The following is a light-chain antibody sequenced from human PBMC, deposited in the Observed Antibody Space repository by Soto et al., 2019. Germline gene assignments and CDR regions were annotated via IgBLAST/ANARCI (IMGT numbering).Light chain of an antibody. V-gene: IGKV3-15*01. CDR3: QQYNYSPPIT. J-gene: IGKJ4*01. CDR1: QSVSSN. Sequence: VSGERVAPGSCRTSQSVSSNLAWYQQKPGQAPRLIIYGASTRATGIPARFSGSGSGTAFTLTIIRLRYSDFAVYYCQQYNYSPPITVGEGTRVEIK. CDR2: GAS.